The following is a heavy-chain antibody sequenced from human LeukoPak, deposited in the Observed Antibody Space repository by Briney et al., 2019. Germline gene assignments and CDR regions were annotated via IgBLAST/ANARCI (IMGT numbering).Heavy chain of an antibody. CDR2: IYSGGST. CDR1: GFTVTGNY. CDR3: VRERSSIFDP. V-gene: IGHV3-53*01. Sequence: GGSLRLSCAVSGFTVTGNYMSWVRQAPGKGLEWVSVIYSGGSTYYADSVKGRFTISRDNSKNTLYLQMNSLRADDTAVYYCVRERSSIFDPWGQGTLVTVSS. D-gene: IGHD2-2*01. J-gene: IGHJ5*02.